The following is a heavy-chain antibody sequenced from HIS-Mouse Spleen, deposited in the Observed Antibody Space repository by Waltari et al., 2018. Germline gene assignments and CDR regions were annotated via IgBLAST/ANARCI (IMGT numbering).Heavy chain of an antibody. Sequence: QLQLQESGPGLVKPSETLSLTCTVSGGSISSSSYYWGWIRQPPGKGLEWIGSIYYSGGPYYNPALKSRVTISVDTSKNQFSLKLSSVTAADTAVYYCARHNLNYWYFDLWGRGTLVTVSS. V-gene: IGHV4-39*01. J-gene: IGHJ2*01. CDR2: IYYSGGP. CDR1: GGSISSSSYY. CDR3: ARHNLNYWYFDL.